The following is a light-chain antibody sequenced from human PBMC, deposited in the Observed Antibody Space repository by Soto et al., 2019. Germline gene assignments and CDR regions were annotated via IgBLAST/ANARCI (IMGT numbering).Light chain of an antibody. CDR2: EGS. J-gene: IGLJ2*01. V-gene: IGLV2-23*01. CDR1: SSDVGNYNL. CDR3: CSYAASSTLV. Sequence: QSALTQPASVSGSPGQSITISCTGTSSDVGNYNLVSWYQQHPGEAPKLMIYEGSKRPSGVSIRFSGSKSGNTASLTISGLQAEDEADYYCCSYAASSTLVFGGRTKVTVL.